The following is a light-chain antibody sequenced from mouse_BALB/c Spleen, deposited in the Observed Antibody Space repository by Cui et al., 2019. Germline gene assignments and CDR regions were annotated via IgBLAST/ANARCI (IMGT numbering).Light chain of an antibody. J-gene: IGKJ5*01. CDR3: QQYWGTPPT. Sequence: DVQMTQSPASLSVSVGETVTITCRASENIYSNLGWYQQKQGKSPQLLVYAATSLADGVPSRFSGSGSGTQYSLKINSLQSEDFGSYYCQQYWGTPPTFGAGTKLELK. CDR2: AAT. V-gene: IGKV12-46*01. CDR1: ENIYSN.